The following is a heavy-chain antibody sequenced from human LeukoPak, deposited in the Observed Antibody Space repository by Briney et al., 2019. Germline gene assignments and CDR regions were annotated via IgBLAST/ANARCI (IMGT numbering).Heavy chain of an antibody. V-gene: IGHV3-23*01. CDR3: ARDNYDSSTPYYFDY. J-gene: IGHJ4*02. D-gene: IGHD3-22*01. CDR2: ISGSGGST. Sequence: GGSLRLSCAASGFTFSSYAMSWVRQAPGKGLEWVSAISGSGGSTYYADSVKGRFTISRDNAKNSLYLQMNSLRAEDTAVYYCARDNYDSSTPYYFDYWGQGTLVTVSS. CDR1: GFTFSSYA.